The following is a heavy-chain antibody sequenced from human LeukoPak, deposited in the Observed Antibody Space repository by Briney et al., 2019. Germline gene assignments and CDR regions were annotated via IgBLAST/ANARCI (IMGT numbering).Heavy chain of an antibody. J-gene: IGHJ4*02. CDR1: GGSTNTYR. CDR2: IYPSGST. CDR3: ARDRSGYSEYYFDY. Sequence: SETLSLTCTVSGGSTNTYRWSWIRQPAEKGLEWIGRIYPSGSTYYNPSLKSRVTIPIDKSKNQFSLRLTSVTAADTAVYYCARDRSGYSEYYFDYWGQGSLVTVSS. V-gene: IGHV4-4*07. D-gene: IGHD5-12*01.